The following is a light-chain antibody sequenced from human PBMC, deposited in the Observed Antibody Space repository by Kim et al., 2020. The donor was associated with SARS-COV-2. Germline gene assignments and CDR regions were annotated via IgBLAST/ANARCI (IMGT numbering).Light chain of an antibody. J-gene: IGKJ5*01. Sequence: LSPGERATLSCRASQSVSSYFAWYQQKPGQAPRLLIYDASNRATGIPARFSGSGSGTDFTLTISSLEPEDFAVYYCQQRSNWPITFGQGTRLEIK. CDR3: QQRSNWPIT. CDR2: DAS. V-gene: IGKV3-11*01. CDR1: QSVSSY.